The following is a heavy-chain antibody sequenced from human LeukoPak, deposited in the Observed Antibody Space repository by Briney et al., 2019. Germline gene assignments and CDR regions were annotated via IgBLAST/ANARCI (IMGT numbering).Heavy chain of an antibody. CDR2: IHTSGTT. D-gene: IGHD6-19*01. CDR1: GGSISSYL. Sequence: KSSETLSLTCTVSGGSISSYLWSWIRQPAGKGLEWLGRIHTSGTTTYSPSLQSRLTMSVDTSKKQISLRLSSVTAADTAVYYCATEQVSGSAWGFDSWGQGSLVTVSS. J-gene: IGHJ4*02. CDR3: ATEQVSGSAWGFDS. V-gene: IGHV4-4*07.